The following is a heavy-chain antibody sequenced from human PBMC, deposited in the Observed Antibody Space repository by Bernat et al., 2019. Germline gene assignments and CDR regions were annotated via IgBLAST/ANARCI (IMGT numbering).Heavy chain of an antibody. CDR2: ISRSGGSI. CDR1: GFTFSSYS. V-gene: IGHV3-21*01. Sequence: EVQLVESGGGLVKPGGSLRLSCAASGFTFSSYSMNWVRQAPGKGLEWVSSISRSGGSIYYPDSVKCRFTISRDNAKNSLFLQMDSLRAEDTAVYYCARSLLVTSRNDAFEIWGQGTTVTVSS. D-gene: IGHD2-21*02. CDR3: ARSLLVTSRNDAFEI. J-gene: IGHJ3*02.